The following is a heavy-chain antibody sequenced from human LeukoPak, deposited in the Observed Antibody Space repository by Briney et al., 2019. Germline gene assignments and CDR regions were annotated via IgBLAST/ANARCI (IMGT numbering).Heavy chain of an antibody. CDR2: ISRSGSTI. CDR1: GFTFSSYE. V-gene: IGHV3-48*03. J-gene: IGHJ3*02. D-gene: IGHD4-17*01. CDR3: ARERETTVTYDAFDI. Sequence: GGSLRLSCVASGFTFSSYEMNWVRQAPGEGLEWVSYISRSGSTIYHADSVKGRFTLSRDNAKKSLYLEMKSLRAEDTAVYYCARERETTVTYDAFDIWGLGTMVTVSS.